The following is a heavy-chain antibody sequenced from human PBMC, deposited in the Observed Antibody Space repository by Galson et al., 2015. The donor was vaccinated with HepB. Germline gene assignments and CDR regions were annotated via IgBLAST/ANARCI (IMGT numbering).Heavy chain of an antibody. V-gene: IGHV2-5*02. CDR2: IYWDDDK. CDR1: GFSLSTSGVG. J-gene: IGHJ4*02. Sequence: PALVKPTQTLTLTCTFSGFSLSTSGVGVGWIRQPPGKALEWLALIYWDDDKRYSPSLKSRLTITKDTSKNQVVLTMTNMDPVDTATYYCAHQIRYQLLYYFDYWGQGTLVTVSS. D-gene: IGHD2-2*01. CDR3: AHQIRYQLLYYFDY.